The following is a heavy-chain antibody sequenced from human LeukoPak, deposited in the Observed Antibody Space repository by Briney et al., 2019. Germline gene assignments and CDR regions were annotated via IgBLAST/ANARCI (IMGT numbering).Heavy chain of an antibody. V-gene: IGHV4-31*03. CDR3: ARDALFGGYHIGAAFDI. Sequence: SETLSLTCTVSGGSISSGGYYWSWIRQHPGKGLEWIGYIYYSGSTYYNPSLKSRVTISVDTSKNQFSLKLSSVTAADTAVYYCARDALFGGYHIGAAFDIWGQGTMVTVSS. J-gene: IGHJ3*02. CDR1: GGSISSGGYY. D-gene: IGHD5-12*01. CDR2: IYYSGST.